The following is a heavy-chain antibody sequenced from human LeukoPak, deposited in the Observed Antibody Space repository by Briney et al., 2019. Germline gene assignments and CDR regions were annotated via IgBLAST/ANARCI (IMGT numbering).Heavy chain of an antibody. CDR2: ISYDGSNK. Sequence: GGSLRLSCAASGFTFSSYAMHWVRQAPGKGLEWVAVISYDGSNKYYADSVKGRFTISRDNSKNTLYLQMNSLRAEDTAVYYCARVGKVGAFDYWGQGTLVTVSS. CDR1: GFTFSSYA. V-gene: IGHV3-30-3*01. CDR3: ARVGKVGAFDY. J-gene: IGHJ4*02. D-gene: IGHD1-26*01.